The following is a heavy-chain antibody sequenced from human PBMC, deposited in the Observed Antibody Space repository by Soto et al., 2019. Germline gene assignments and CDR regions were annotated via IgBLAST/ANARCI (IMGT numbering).Heavy chain of an antibody. J-gene: IGHJ4*02. D-gene: IGHD3-22*01. CDR2: ISGSGDRT. Sequence: EVQLLESGGGLVQPGGSLRLSCAASGITISNYPMSWVRQAPGKGLDWVSGISGSGDRTYYADSAKGRSTISKDISRNSRFLQQDSLGVEDSAVYFCVKDDGGYPSTAPHWGQGTLVTVSS. V-gene: IGHV3-23*01. CDR3: VKDDGGYPSTAPH. CDR1: GITISNYP.